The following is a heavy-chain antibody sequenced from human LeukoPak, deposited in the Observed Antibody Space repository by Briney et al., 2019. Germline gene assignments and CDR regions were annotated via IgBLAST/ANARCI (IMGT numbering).Heavy chain of an antibody. CDR2: IYYSGST. Sequence: SETLSLTCTVSGGSISSYCWSWIRQPPGKGLEWIGYIYYSGSTNYNPSLKSRVTISVDTSKNQFSLKLSSVTAADTAVYYCARGLMMAVAGRGEFHYWGQGTLVTVSS. D-gene: IGHD6-13*01. J-gene: IGHJ4*02. CDR3: ARGLMMAVAGRGEFHY. V-gene: IGHV4-59*01. CDR1: GGSISSYC.